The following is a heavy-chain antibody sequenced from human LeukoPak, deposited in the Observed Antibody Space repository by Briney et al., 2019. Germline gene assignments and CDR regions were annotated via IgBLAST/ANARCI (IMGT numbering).Heavy chain of an antibody. CDR1: GYTFTGYY. V-gene: IGHV1-2*02. Sequence: ASVKVSCKASGYTFTGYYMHWVRQAPGQGLEWMGWINPNSGGTNYAQKFQGRVTMTRDTCISIAYMELSRLRSDDTAVYYCARERTLTSCYDYWGQGTLVTVSS. D-gene: IGHD2-15*01. CDR2: INPNSGGT. CDR3: ARERTLTSCYDY. J-gene: IGHJ4*02.